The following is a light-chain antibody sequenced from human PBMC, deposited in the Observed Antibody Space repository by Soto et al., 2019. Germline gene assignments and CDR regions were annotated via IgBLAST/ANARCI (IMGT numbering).Light chain of an antibody. J-gene: IGKJ1*01. Sequence: DIQMTQSPSSVSASVGDRVTITCRSSQGISSWLAWYQQKPGKAPELLIYAASTLQSGVPSRFSGSGSGTDFTLTISCLQSEDFATYYCQQYYSFPQTFGQGTKVDIK. CDR3: QQYYSFPQT. CDR2: AAS. V-gene: IGKV1-12*01. CDR1: QGISSW.